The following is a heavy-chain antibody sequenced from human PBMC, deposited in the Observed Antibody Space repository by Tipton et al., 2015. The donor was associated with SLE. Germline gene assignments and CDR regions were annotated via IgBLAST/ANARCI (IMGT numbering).Heavy chain of an antibody. Sequence: QLVQSGAEVKKPGASVKVSCKASGYTFTGYYMHWVRQAPGQGLEWMGWINPNSGGTNYAQKFQGRVTMTRDTSISTAYMELSRLRSDDTAVYYCARPGPRRVDFWSRYMVYWGQGTLVTVSS. CDR1: GYTFTGYY. D-gene: IGHD3-3*01. J-gene: IGHJ4*02. CDR3: ARPGPRRVDFWSRYMVY. V-gene: IGHV1-2*02. CDR2: INPNSGGT.